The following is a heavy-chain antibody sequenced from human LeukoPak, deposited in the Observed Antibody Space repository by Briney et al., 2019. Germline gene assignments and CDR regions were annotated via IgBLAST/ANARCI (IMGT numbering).Heavy chain of an antibody. CDR2: ISAYNGNT. J-gene: IGHJ4*02. V-gene: IGHV1-18*01. CDR1: GYTFTNYG. Sequence: ASVKVSCKSSGYTFTNYGITWVRQATGQGLEWMGWISAYNGNTNYAQKFQGRVTMTTDTSTSTAYMEVRSLRSDDTAMYYCARVCHWDIDNTRGDPVDYWGQGTLVTVSS. D-gene: IGHD2-15*01. CDR3: ARVCHWDIDNTRGDPVDY.